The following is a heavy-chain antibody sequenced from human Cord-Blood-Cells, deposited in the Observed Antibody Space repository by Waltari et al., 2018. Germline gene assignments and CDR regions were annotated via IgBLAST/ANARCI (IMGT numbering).Heavy chain of an antibody. J-gene: IGHJ1*01. Sequence: QVQLQESGPGLVKPSETLSLTCAVSGYSISSGYYWGWIRQPPGKGLEWIGSIYHSGSTDYTPALKSRVTISVDTSKNQFSLKLSSVTAADTAVCYCARDNYDSSGYYFQHWGQGTLVTVSS. CDR1: GYSISSGYY. CDR3: ARDNYDSSGYYFQH. V-gene: IGHV4-38-2*02. D-gene: IGHD3-22*01. CDR2: IYHSGST.